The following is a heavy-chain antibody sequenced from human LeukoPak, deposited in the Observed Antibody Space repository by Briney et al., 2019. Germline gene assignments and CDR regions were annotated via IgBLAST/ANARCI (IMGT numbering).Heavy chain of an antibody. V-gene: IGHV4-34*01. CDR2: INHSGST. J-gene: IGHJ4*02. CDR3: ATQFLNYDSSGYYLTRGPPLPY. Sequence: PSETLSLTCAVYGGSFSGYYWSWIRQPPGKGLEWIGEINHSGSTNYNPSLKSRVTISVDTSKNQFSLKLSSVTAADTAVYYCATQFLNYDSSGYYLTRGPPLPYWGQGTLVTVSS. CDR1: GGSFSGYY. D-gene: IGHD3-22*01.